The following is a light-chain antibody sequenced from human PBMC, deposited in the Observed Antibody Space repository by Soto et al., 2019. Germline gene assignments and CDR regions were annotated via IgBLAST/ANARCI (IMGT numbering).Light chain of an antibody. J-gene: IGLJ1*01. CDR1: SSDVGGYNY. V-gene: IGLV2-14*03. Sequence: QSVLTQPASVSGSPGRWITISCTGTSSDVGGYNYVSWYQHHPGKAPKLMIYDVSNRPSGISNRFSGSKSGNTASLTISGLQPEDEGDYYCSSYTTSNTRQIVFGTGTKVTVL. CDR2: DVS. CDR3: SSYTTSNTRQIV.